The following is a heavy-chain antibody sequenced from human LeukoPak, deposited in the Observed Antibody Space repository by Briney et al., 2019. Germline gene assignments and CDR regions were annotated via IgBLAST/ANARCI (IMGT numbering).Heavy chain of an antibody. CDR1: GFTFSSYW. J-gene: IGHJ3*02. CDR3: AKVLGRDAFDI. CDR2: IKQDGSEK. D-gene: IGHD1-14*01. V-gene: IGHV3-7*03. Sequence: GGSLRLSCAASGFTFSSYWMSWVRQTPGKGLEWVANIKQDGSEKYYADSVKGRFTISRDNAKNSLYLQMNSLRAEDTALYYCAKVLGRDAFDIWGQGTMVTVSS.